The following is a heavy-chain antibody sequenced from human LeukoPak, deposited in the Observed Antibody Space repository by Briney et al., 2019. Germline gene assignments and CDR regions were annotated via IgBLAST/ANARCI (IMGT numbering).Heavy chain of an antibody. J-gene: IGHJ4*02. CDR2: IYYSGST. V-gene: IGHV4-59*01. CDR1: GGSISSYY. D-gene: IGHD2-21*02. CDR3: ARAGAATAPPLYYFDY. Sequence: SETLSLTCTVSGGSISSYYWSWIRQPPGKGLECIGYIYYSGSTNYNPSLKSRVTISVDTSKNQFSLKLSSVTAADTAVYYCARAGAATAPPLYYFDYWGQGTLVTVSS.